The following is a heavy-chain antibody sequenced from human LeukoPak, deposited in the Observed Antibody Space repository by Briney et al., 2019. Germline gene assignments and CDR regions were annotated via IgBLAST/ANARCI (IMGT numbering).Heavy chain of an antibody. J-gene: IGHJ4*02. CDR2: IYYSGST. Sequence: SETLSLTCTVSGGSISSSSYYWGWIRQPPGKGLEWIGSIYYSGSTYYNPSLKSRVTISIDTSKNQFSLKLSSVTAADTVVYYCARGESGPYSFDSWGKEPRAPVPS. D-gene: IGHD1-26*01. CDR1: GGSISSSSYY. V-gene: IGHV4-39*01. CDR3: ARGESGPYSFDS.